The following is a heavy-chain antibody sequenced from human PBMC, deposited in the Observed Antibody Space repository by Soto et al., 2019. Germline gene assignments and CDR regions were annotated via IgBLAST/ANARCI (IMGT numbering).Heavy chain of an antibody. D-gene: IGHD4-17*01. CDR1: GGSISSGAYY. CDR2: IYYSGST. V-gene: IGHV4-61*03. CDR3: AREKLNGDFYDY. Sequence: SETLSLTCAVSGGSISSGAYYWSWIRQPPGKGLEWIGYIYYSGSTNYNPSLKSRVTISVDTSKNHFSLKLSSVTAADTAVYYCAREKLNGDFYDYWGQGTLVTVSS. J-gene: IGHJ4*02.